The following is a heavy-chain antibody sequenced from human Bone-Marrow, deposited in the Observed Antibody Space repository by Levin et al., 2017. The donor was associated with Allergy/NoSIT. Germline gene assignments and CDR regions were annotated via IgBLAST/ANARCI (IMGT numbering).Heavy chain of an antibody. V-gene: IGHV4-61*01. CDR1: GGSVSSGSYY. J-gene: IGHJ6*02. CDR2: IYYSGST. CDR3: ARRRVGNVIRYYGMDV. Sequence: SQTLSLTCTVSGGSVSSGSYYWSWIRQPPGKGLEWIGYIYYSGSTNYNPSLKSRVTISVDTSKNQFSLKLSSVTAADTAVYYCARRRVGNVIRYYGMDVWGQGTTVTVSS. D-gene: IGHD4-23*01.